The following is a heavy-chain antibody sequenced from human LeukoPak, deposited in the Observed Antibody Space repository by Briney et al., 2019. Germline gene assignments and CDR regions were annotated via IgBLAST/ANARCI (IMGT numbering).Heavy chain of an antibody. CDR1: GGSISSYY. CDR2: IYYSGST. CDR3: ARGGATTVTDHWYNWFDP. D-gene: IGHD4-17*01. J-gene: IGHJ5*02. Sequence: PSETLSLTCTVSGGSISSYYWSWIRQPPGKGLECIGYIYYSGSTYYNPSLKSRVTISVDTSKNQFSLKLSSVTAADTAVYYCARGGATTVTDHWYNWFDPWGQGTLVTVSS. V-gene: IGHV4-30-4*01.